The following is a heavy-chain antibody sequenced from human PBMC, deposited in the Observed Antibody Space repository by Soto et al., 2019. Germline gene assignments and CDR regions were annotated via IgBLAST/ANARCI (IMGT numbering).Heavy chain of an antibody. J-gene: IGHJ3*02. CDR3: ARAQLTGLRGEAFDI. D-gene: IGHD7-27*01. Sequence: GGSLRLSCAASGFTFSSYSMNWVRQAPGKGLEWVSSISSSSSYIYYADSVKGRFTISRDNAKNSLYLQMNSLRAEDTAVYYCARAQLTGLRGEAFDIWGQGTMVTVSS. CDR2: ISSSSSYI. V-gene: IGHV3-21*01. CDR1: GFTFSSYS.